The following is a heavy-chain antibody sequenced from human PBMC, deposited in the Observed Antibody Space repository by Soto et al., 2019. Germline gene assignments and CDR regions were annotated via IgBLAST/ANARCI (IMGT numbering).Heavy chain of an antibody. Sequence: PGGSLRLSCAASGFTFSSYAMSWVRQAPGKGLEWVSGIYTDGSTYYADSVKGRFTISRDNSKNTLYLQMNSLRAEDTAVYYCVRDSRYCSNGRCYTYHFDSWGQGTQVPVSS. V-gene: IGHV3-66*01. J-gene: IGHJ4*02. CDR2: IYTDGST. CDR1: GFTFSSYA. D-gene: IGHD2-15*01. CDR3: VRDSRYCSNGRCYTYHFDS.